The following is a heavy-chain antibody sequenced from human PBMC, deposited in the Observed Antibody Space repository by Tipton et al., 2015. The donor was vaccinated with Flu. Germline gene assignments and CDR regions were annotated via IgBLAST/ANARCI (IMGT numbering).Heavy chain of an antibody. CDR3: ARSPSYSGSGVYPYYFDD. CDR1: GGFITSGSYY. J-gene: IGHJ4*02. V-gene: IGHV4-61*02. CDR2: IYTTGST. Sequence: TLSLTCTVSGGFITSGSYYWSWIRQSAGKGLEWIGRIYTTGSTNYNPSLRSRVTISGDTSKNHFSVQLSFVTAADTAVYYCARSPSYSGSGVYPYYFDDWGQGTLVTVSS. D-gene: IGHD3-10*01.